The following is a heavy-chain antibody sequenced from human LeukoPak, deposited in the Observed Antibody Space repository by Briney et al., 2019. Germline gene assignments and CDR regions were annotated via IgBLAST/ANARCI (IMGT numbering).Heavy chain of an antibody. D-gene: IGHD3-22*01. Sequence: SVKVSCKASGGTFRSYAISWVRQAPGQGPEWMGRIIPIFGTRSYAQKFQGRVTIITDESTSTAYMELSSLRSEDTAVYYCARDTRRQSSSGYYLMDAFDIWGQGTMVTVSS. V-gene: IGHV1-69*05. J-gene: IGHJ3*02. CDR1: GGTFRSYA. CDR2: IIPIFGTR. CDR3: ARDTRRQSSSGYYLMDAFDI.